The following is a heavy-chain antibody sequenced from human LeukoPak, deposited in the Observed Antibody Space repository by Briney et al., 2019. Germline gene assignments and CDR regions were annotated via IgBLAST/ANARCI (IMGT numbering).Heavy chain of an antibody. CDR2: IYTSGST. V-gene: IGHV4-4*07. Sequence: SETLSLTCTVSGGSISSCYWSWIRQPAGKGLEWIGRIYTSGSTNYNPSLRSRVTISVDTSKNQFSLKLSSVTAADTAVYYCARYSRWAGSLHYYYYYMDVWGKGTTVTVSS. CDR1: GGSISSCY. CDR3: ARYSRWAGSLHYYYYYMDV. J-gene: IGHJ6*03. D-gene: IGHD3/OR15-3a*01.